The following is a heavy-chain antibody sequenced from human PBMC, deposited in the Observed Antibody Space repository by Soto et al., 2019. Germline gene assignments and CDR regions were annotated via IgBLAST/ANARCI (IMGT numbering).Heavy chain of an antibody. Sequence: VQLQESGPGLVKPSQTLSLTCTVSGGSVRRGNYYWSWIRQFPGKGLEWIGYISNSGRTHYNPSIMSRITMFVDKSKNQFFLELRSVTAADTALYYCARADYATGSYYPDYWGQGTLVTVSS. CDR1: GGSVRRGNYY. D-gene: IGHD3-10*01. CDR2: ISNSGRT. J-gene: IGHJ4*02. CDR3: ARADYATGSYYPDY. V-gene: IGHV4-31*03.